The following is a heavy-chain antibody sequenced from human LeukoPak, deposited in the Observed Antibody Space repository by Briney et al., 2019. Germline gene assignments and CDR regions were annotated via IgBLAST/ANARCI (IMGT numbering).Heavy chain of an antibody. CDR2: IKLDGSEK. V-gene: IGHV3-7*03. CDR1: GFTFGMYW. J-gene: IGHJ4*02. CDR3: ARDQYDTWSRRGNFDS. D-gene: IGHD3-3*01. Sequence: GGSLRLSCVASGFTFGMYWMSWVRQAPGKGLEWVANIKLDGSEKNYVDSVKGRFTISRDNTKNSLYLQMNSLRAEDTAVFYCARDQYDTWSRRGNFDSWGQGTLVTVSS.